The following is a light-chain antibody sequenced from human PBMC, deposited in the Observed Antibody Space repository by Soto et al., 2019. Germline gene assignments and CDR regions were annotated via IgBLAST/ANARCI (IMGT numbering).Light chain of an antibody. V-gene: IGLV2-11*01. J-gene: IGLJ1*01. CDR1: SSDVGGYDY. CDR3: RSFAGDPXV. Sequence: QSVLTQPRSVSASPGQSVAISCTGTSSDVGGYDYVSWYQQHPGKAPKLMIYDVHKRPSGVPDRFSGSKSGNTASLTISGLQAEDEADYYCRSFAGDPXVFGTGTKVTVL. CDR2: DVH.